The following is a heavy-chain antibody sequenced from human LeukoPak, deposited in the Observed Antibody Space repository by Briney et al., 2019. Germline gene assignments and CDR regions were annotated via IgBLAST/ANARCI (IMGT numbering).Heavy chain of an antibody. CDR3: VSLGYSSSSVRY. V-gene: IGHV3-66*01. J-gene: IGHJ4*02. CDR2: LYIDGST. D-gene: IGHD6-6*01. CDR1: EFTVSDNY. Sequence: SGGSLRLSCTASEFTVSDNYMSWVRQAPGKGLEWVSTLYIDGSTYYADAVKGRFTTSRDNFKNTLYLQMNRLRDEDTAVYFCVSLGYSSSSVRYWGQGTLVTVSS.